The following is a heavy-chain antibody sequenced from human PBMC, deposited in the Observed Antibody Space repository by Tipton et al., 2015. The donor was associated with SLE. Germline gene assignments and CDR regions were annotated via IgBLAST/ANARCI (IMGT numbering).Heavy chain of an antibody. Sequence: TLSLTCTVSGDSISRGGYYWSWIRQLPGKGLEWIGYIHDSGATYYNPSLQSRLTMSVDTSKNQFSLKLSSVTAADTAIYYCARANSGYWGQGTLVTVSS. V-gene: IGHV4-31*03. CDR2: IHDSGAT. CDR1: GDSISRGGYY. D-gene: IGHD1-26*01. CDR3: ARANSGY. J-gene: IGHJ4*02.